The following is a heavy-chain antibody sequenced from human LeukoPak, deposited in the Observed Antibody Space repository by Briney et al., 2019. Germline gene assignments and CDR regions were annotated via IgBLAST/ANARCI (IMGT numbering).Heavy chain of an antibody. CDR3: ARARKQWLVRYYFDY. J-gene: IGHJ4*02. CDR2: MNPNSGNT. D-gene: IGHD6-19*01. CDR1: GYTFTSYD. V-gene: IGHV1-8*01. Sequence: ASVKVSCKASGYTFTSYDINWVRQAPGQGLEWMGWMNPNSGNTDYAQKFQGRVTMTRNTSISTAYMELSSLRSEDTAVYYCARARKQWLVRYYFDYWGQGTLVTVSS.